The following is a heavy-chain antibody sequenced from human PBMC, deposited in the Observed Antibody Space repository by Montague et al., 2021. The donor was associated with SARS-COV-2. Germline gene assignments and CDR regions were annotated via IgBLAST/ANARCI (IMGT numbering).Heavy chain of an antibody. CDR2: IYYSGST. Sequence: SETLSLTCTVSGGSTSSSSYYWGWIRQPPGKGLEWIGSIYYSGSTYYNPSLKSRVTISVDTSKNQFSLKLSSVTVADTAVYYCARHKRWRIAAAGRDFDYWGQGTLVTVSS. D-gene: IGHD6-13*01. V-gene: IGHV4-39*01. J-gene: IGHJ4*02. CDR3: ARHKRWRIAAAGRDFDY. CDR1: GGSTSSSSYY.